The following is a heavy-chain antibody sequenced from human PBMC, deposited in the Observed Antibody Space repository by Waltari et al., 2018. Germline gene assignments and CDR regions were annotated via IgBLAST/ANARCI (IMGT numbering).Heavy chain of an antibody. V-gene: IGHV3-48*03. Sequence: EVQLVESGGGLVQPGGSLRLSCAASGFTFSNREMNWVRQAPGKGLEWVSYIGTSGASRYYAHSVKGRFTISRDNAQNSLYLQMNSLRAEDTAVYYCARELVERRTGVDYWGQGILVTVSS. CDR1: GFTFSNRE. CDR2: IGTSGASR. D-gene: IGHD1-1*01. J-gene: IGHJ4*02. CDR3: ARELVERRTGVDY.